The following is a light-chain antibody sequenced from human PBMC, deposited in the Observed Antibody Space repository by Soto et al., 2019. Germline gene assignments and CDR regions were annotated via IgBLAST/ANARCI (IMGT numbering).Light chain of an antibody. CDR3: AAWDDSLNGRL. Sequence: QSVLTQPPLASATPGQRVTISCSGSNSNIGSNTVNWYQQLPGTAPKLLIYKSNQRPSGVPDRFSGSKSGTSASLAISGLQSEDEADYYCAAWDDSLNGRLFGGGTKLTVL. V-gene: IGLV1-44*01. J-gene: IGLJ3*02. CDR2: KSN. CDR1: NSNIGSNT.